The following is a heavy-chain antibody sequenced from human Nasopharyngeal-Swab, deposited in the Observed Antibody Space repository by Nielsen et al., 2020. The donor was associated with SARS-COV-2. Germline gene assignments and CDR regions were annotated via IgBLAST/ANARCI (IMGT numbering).Heavy chain of an antibody. CDR2: IWYDGSNK. CDR1: GFTFSSYG. V-gene: IGHV3-30*02. CDR3: AKDRGIQLWQFDY. Sequence: GESLKISCAASGFTFSSYGMHWVRQAPGKGLEWVAVIWYDGSNKYYADSVKGRFTISRDNSKNTLYLQMNSLRAEDTAVYYCAKDRGIQLWQFDYWGQGTLVTVSS. D-gene: IGHD5-18*01. J-gene: IGHJ4*02.